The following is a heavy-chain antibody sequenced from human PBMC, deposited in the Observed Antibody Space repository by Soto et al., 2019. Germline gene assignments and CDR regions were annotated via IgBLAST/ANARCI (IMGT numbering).Heavy chain of an antibody. CDR2: MDYSGST. V-gene: IGHV4-31*03. D-gene: IGHD3-16*01. CDR3: ARGGYADY. CDR1: GGSISSGGYY. Sequence: QVQLQESGPGLVKPSQTLSLTCTVSGGSISSGGYYWSWIRQHPGKGLEWIGYMDYSGSTYFNSSRRGRVTITVDTSKNQFSRKLSTVTAADTAVYYCARGGYADYWGQGTLVTVSS. J-gene: IGHJ4*02.